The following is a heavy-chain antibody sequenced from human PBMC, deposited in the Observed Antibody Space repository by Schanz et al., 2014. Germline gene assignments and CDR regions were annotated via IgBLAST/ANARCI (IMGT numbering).Heavy chain of an antibody. CDR2: IYYSGST. D-gene: IGHD6-13*01. CDR1: GGSISSGGYT. CDR3: ARAAGPVDY. V-gene: IGHV4-30-4*07. J-gene: IGHJ4*02. Sequence: QVQLQESGPGLVKPSQTLSLTCAVSGGSISSGGYTWSWIRQPPGKGLEWIGYIYYSGSTYYNPSLKSRVTISVDTSKNQFSLMLGSLTAADTAVYYCARAAGPVDYWGQGTLVTVSS.